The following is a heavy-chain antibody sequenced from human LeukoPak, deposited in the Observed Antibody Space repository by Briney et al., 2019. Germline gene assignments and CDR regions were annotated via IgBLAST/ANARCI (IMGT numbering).Heavy chain of an antibody. J-gene: IGHJ5*02. CDR3: ARDNSVGDIAWWFDP. CDR2: INPSGSST. D-gene: IGHD3-16*02. V-gene: IGHV1-46*01. CDR1: GDSFTSHY. Sequence: ASVKVSCKASGDSFTSHYMHWVRQAPGQRLEWMGLINPSGSSTLYAQKFQGRVTMTRDMSTTPDYMELSSLRSEDTAVYYCARDNSVGDIAWWFDPWGQGTLVTVSS.